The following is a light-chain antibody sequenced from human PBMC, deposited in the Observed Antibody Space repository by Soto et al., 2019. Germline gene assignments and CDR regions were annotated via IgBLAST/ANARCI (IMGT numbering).Light chain of an antibody. CDR2: GAS. J-gene: IGKJ1*01. CDR1: QMVDSNY. CDR3: QQYGSSPRT. V-gene: IGKV3-20*01. Sequence: DIVLTQSPGTLYLSPGERATLSGSASQMVDSNYLAWYQQRPGQAPRLLIYGASSRATGIPDRFSGSGSGTDYTLTISRLEPEDFAVYYCQQYGSSPRTFGQGTKVDIK.